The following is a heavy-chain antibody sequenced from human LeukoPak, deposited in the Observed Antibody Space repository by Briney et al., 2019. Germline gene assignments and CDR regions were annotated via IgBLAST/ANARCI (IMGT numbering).Heavy chain of an antibody. Sequence: PGGSLRLSCAASGFTFSSYGMHWVRQAPGKGLEWVAFIRYDGSNKYYADSVKGRFTISRDNSKNTLYLQMNILRAEDTAVYYCARGLGDAIDYWGQGTLVTVS. V-gene: IGHV3-30*02. CDR1: GFTFSSYG. J-gene: IGHJ4*02. CDR2: IRYDGSNK. CDR3: ARGLGDAIDY. D-gene: IGHD3-16*01.